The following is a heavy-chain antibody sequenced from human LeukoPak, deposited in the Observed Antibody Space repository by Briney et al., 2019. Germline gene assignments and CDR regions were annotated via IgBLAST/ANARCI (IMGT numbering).Heavy chain of an antibody. CDR2: IYYSGST. CDR1: GGSISSYY. J-gene: IGHJ5*02. Sequence: SETLSLTCTVSGGSISSYYWSWIRQPPGKGLEWIGYIYYSGSTNYNPSLKSRVTISVDTSKNQCSLKLSSVTAADTAVYYCARDYSSRGDWFDPWGQRTLVTVSS. V-gene: IGHV4-59*01. CDR3: ARDYSSRGDWFDP. D-gene: IGHD6-13*01.